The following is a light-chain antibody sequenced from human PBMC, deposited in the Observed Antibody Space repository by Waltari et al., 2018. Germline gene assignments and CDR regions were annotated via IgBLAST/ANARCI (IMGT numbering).Light chain of an antibody. J-gene: IGKJ2*01. Sequence: IKITQSPCSLSASVGDSVTISCRAHLRIGTYLHRFQQKSGEAPKLLISAASCLQPVVPSMFSGRGSETDFTLSSASLQPVDFASYYCQQTHSTPRTFGQGTKLEI. CDR2: AAS. V-gene: IGKV1-39*01. CDR3: QQTHSTPRT. CDR1: LRIGTY.